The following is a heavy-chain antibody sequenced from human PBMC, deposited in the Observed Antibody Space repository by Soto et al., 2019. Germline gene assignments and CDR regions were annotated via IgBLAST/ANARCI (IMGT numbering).Heavy chain of an antibody. Sequence: QVHLVESGGGVVQPGMALRLSCAASGFTFRNYAMHWVLQVPQSPGKVLEWVVVISYDGINQFYADTVRGRFTIPRDHSKNSLYLQMNSLRAYETPVYYCTRDEYSTAGRNSGFDAWGQGALVTVSS. CDR1: GFTFRNYA. J-gene: IGHJ5*02. D-gene: IGHD2-8*02. CDR3: TRDEYSTAGRNSGFDA. CDR2: ISYDGINQ. V-gene: IGHV3-30-3*01.